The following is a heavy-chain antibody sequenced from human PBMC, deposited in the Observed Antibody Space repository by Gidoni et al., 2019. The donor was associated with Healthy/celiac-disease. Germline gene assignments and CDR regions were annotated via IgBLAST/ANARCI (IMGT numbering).Heavy chain of an antibody. J-gene: IGHJ4*02. CDR1: GSSFPTYW. CDR3: ATTRSRTNQPFDY. CDR2: IFPGDSDT. Sequence: EVQLVQSGAEVKKPGESLKISWKGSGSSFPTYWIGWVRQMPGKGLEWMGIIFPGDSDTRYSPSFQGQVTMSADKSINTAYLQWSGLKASDTAMYYCATTRSRTNQPFDYWGQGTLVTVSS. D-gene: IGHD2-2*01. V-gene: IGHV5-51*01.